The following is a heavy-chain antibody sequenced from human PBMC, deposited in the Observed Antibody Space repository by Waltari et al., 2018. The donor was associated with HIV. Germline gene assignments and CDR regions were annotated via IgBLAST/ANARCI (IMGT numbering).Heavy chain of an antibody. CDR1: GFTFVSYS. CDR3: ASHPVPFCGNRRCYGGF. D-gene: IGHD2-21*01. J-gene: IGHJ4*02. CDR2: ISATGATT. Sequence: EVQLLESGGALVQPGGSLRLSCAGSGFTFVSYSIRWVRQAPGKGLEWVSSISATGATTYYSDSVKGRFTISRDNSKNTLYVQMNSLVVEDTAIYYCASHPVPFCGNRRCYGGFWGQGTLVAVSS. V-gene: IGHV3-23*01.